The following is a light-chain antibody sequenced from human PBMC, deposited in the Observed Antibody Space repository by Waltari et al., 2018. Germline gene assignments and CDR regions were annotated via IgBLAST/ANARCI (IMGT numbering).Light chain of an antibody. CDR3: ATWDDSLNGHV. V-gene: IGLV1-44*01. Sequence: QSVLTQPPSASGTPGQKVTISCSGSTSNIGSHTVNWYQQLPGAATKLLIFSNDQRPSGVPDRFSGSKSGTSASLAIRGLQSEDEADYYCATWDDSLNGHVFGGGTKV. CDR1: TSNIGSHT. J-gene: IGLJ2*01. CDR2: SND.